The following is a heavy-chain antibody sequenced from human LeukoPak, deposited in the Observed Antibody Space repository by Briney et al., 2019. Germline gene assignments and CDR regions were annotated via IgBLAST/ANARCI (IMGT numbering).Heavy chain of an antibody. CDR3: ARTMVRGVIGGYYYYYYMDV. J-gene: IGHJ6*03. Sequence: KPSETLSLTCTVSGGSIRSHYWSWIRQPPGKGLEWIADIYETGSSNYNPSLRSRVTISVDTPKNQFTLKVSSVTAADTAVYYCARTMVRGVIGGYYYYYYMDVWGKGTTVTVSS. D-gene: IGHD3-10*01. CDR2: IYETGSS. V-gene: IGHV4-59*11. CDR1: GGSIRSHY.